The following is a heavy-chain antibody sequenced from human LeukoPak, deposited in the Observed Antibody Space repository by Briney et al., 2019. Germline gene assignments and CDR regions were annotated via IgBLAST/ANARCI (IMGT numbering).Heavy chain of an antibody. CDR3: ARDVEYCSGGSCYAYDY. CDR1: GFTVSSNY. J-gene: IGHJ4*02. CDR2: IYSGGST. D-gene: IGHD2-15*01. V-gene: IGHV3-53*01. Sequence: PGGSLRLSCAASGFTVSSNYMSWVRQAPGKGQERVSIIYSGGSTYYADSVKGRFTISRDNSKNTLYLQMNSLRAEDTAVYYCARDVEYCSGGSCYAYDYWGQGTLVTVSS.